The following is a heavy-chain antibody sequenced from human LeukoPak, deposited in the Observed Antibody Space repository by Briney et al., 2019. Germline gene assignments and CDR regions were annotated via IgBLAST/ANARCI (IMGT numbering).Heavy chain of an antibody. CDR1: GFTFDDYA. CDR2: ISWNSGSI. D-gene: IGHD6-19*01. Sequence: SGGSLRLSCAASGFTFDDYAMHWVRQAPGKGLEWVSGISWNSGSIGYADSVKGRFTISRDNAKNSLYLQMNSLRAEDMALYYCAKDFQSSGWSVYFDYWGQGTLVTVSS. CDR3: AKDFQSSGWSVYFDY. J-gene: IGHJ4*02. V-gene: IGHV3-9*03.